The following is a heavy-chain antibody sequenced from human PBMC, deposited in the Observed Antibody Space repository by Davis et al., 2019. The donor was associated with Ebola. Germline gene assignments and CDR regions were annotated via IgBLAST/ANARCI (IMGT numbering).Heavy chain of an antibody. V-gene: IGHV3-48*04. CDR1: GFTFSSYS. CDR3: ASHSSHYYYYGMDV. CDR2: IISSSSTI. Sequence: GGSLRLSCAASGFTFSSYSMNWVRQAPGKGLEWVSYIISSSSTIYYADSVKGRFTISRDNAKNSLYLQMNSLRAEDTALYYCASHSSHYYYYGMDVWGQGTTVTVSS. D-gene: IGHD3-22*01. J-gene: IGHJ6*02.